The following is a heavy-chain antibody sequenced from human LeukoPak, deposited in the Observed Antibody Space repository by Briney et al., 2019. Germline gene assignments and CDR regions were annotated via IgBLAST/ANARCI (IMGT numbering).Heavy chain of an antibody. D-gene: IGHD6-6*01. Sequence: GGSLRLSCAASGFTFSSYPMSWVRQAPGKGLEWVSGISGSGGSTYYADSVKGRFTISRDNSKSTLYLQMNSLRAEDTAVYYCAKDLYSSLNWGQGTLVTVSS. CDR3: AKDLYSSLN. CDR1: GFTFSSYP. V-gene: IGHV3-23*01. CDR2: ISGSGGST. J-gene: IGHJ4*02.